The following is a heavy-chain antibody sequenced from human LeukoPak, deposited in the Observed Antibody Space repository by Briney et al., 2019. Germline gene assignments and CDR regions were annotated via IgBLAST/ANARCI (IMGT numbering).Heavy chain of an antibody. CDR2: INPNSGGT. CDR3: ASRGLGKAWVAFDI. V-gene: IGHV1-2*06. Sequence: ASVKVSCXASGYTFTGYYMHWVRQAPGQGLEWMGRINPNSGGTNYAQKFQGRVTMTRDTSISTAYMELSRLRSDDTAVYYCASRGLGKAWVAFDIWGQGTMVTVSS. J-gene: IGHJ3*02. D-gene: IGHD7-27*01. CDR1: GYTFTGYY.